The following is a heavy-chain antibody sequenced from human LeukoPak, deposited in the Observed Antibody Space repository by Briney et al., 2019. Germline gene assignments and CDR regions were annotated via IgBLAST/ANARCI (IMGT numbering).Heavy chain of an antibody. Sequence: SETLSLTCTVSGGSISSYYWSWIRQPPGKGLEWIGYIYYSGSTNYNPSLKSRVTISVDTSKNQFSLKLSSVTAADTAVYYCARRVPAAEDAFDIWGQGTMVTVSS. D-gene: IGHD2-2*01. CDR2: IYYSGST. CDR3: ARRVPAAEDAFDI. V-gene: IGHV4-59*08. J-gene: IGHJ3*02. CDR1: GGSISSYY.